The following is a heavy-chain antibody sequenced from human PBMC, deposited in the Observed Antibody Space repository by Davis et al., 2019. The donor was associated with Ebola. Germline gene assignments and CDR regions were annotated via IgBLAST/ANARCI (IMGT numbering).Heavy chain of an antibody. CDR2: ISGSGAST. J-gene: IGHJ4*02. Sequence: GGSLRLSCAASQFTFRNSAMNWVRQAPGKGPEWVSSISGSGASTYYADSVKGRFTISKDDSKNTLYLEMDSLRAEDTAEYYCARELGFCSRSGSCYSDYWGQGTLVTVPS. V-gene: IGHV3-23*01. CDR3: ARELGFCSRSGSCYSDY. CDR1: QFTFRNSA. D-gene: IGHD2-2*02.